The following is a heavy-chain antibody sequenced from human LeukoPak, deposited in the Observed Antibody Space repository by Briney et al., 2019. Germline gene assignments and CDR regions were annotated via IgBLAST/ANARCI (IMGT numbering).Heavy chain of an antibody. CDR2: IYSGGST. D-gene: IGHD3-10*01. Sequence: GGSLRLSFAASGFTVSSNYMSWARQAPGRGLEWVSVIYSGGSTYYADSVKGRFTISRDNSKNTLYLQMNSLRAEDTAVYYCAREDSGSYGMDVWGQGTTVTVSS. CDR3: AREDSGSYGMDV. J-gene: IGHJ6*02. CDR1: GFTVSSNY. V-gene: IGHV3-66*01.